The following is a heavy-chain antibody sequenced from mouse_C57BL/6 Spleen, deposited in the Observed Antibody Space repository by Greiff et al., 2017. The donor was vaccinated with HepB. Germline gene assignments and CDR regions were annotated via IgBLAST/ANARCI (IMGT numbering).Heavy chain of an antibody. J-gene: IGHJ3*01. CDR2: ISDGGSYT. CDR3: ARAYGSSSWFAY. CDR1: GFTFSSYA. D-gene: IGHD1-1*01. V-gene: IGHV5-4*03. Sequence: EVMLVESGGGLVKPGGSLKLSCAASGFTFSSYAMSWVRQTPEKRLEWVATISDGGSYTYYPDNVKGRFTISRDNAKNNLYLQMSHLKSEDTAMYYCARAYGSSSWFAYWGQGTLVTVSA.